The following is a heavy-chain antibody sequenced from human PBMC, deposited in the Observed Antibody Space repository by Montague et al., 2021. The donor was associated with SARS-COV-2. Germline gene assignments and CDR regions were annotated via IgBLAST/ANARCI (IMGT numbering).Heavy chain of an antibody. CDR3: ARVGRQQLVRLSGMDV. Sequence: SETLSLTCTVSGGSISSSSYYWGWIRQPPGKGLEWIGSIYYSGSTYYNPSLKSRVTTSVDTSKTQFSLKLSPVTAADTAVYYCARVGRQQLVRLSGMDVWGQGTTVTVSS. V-gene: IGHV4-39*07. J-gene: IGHJ6*02. CDR1: GGSISSSSYY. D-gene: IGHD6-13*01. CDR2: IYYSGST.